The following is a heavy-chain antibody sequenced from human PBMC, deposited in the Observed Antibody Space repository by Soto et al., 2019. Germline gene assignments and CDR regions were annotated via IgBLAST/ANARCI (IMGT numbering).Heavy chain of an antibody. Sequence: GGSLRRCCVASGFTFNKYALACVRQAPGKGLELFSAISGSGASTYDAYSVKGRFTISRDNSNNKLYLQMNSLRAEDTAVYYCPKKHGVIAVITCFDNWGQGTTVTVSS. CDR1: GFTFNKYA. J-gene: IGHJ4*02. V-gene: IGHV3-23*01. CDR3: PKKHGVIAVITCFDN. D-gene: IGHD3-16*01. CDR2: ISGSGAST.